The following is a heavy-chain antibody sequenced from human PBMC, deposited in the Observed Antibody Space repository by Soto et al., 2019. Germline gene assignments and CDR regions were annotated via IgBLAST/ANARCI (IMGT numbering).Heavy chain of an antibody. CDR3: AREGWSSSWQDYYYYGMDV. Sequence: QVQLVQSGDEVKKPGASVKVSCKASGYTFTSYGISWVRQAPGQGLEWMGWISAYNGNTNYAQKLQGRVTMTTDTSTSTAYMELRSLRSDDTAVYYCAREGWSSSWQDYYYYGMDVWGQGTTVTVSS. J-gene: IGHJ6*02. D-gene: IGHD6-13*01. V-gene: IGHV1-18*01. CDR2: ISAYNGNT. CDR1: GYTFTSYG.